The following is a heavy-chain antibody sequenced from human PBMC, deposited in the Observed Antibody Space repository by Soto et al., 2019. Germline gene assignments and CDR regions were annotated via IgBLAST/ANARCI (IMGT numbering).Heavy chain of an antibody. CDR2: IYGDDDK. D-gene: IGHD2-2*01. J-gene: IGHJ4*02. CDR3: TGSFHLLLDY. V-gene: IGHV2-5*02. Sequence: QITLKESGPALVKPTQTLTLTCTFSGFSLSISGVGVSWIRQPPGKAPEWLALIYGDDDKFYSPSLKTRLTITKDTSKNQVVISMTNMEPVDTATYYCTGSFHLLLDYWGQGTLVTVSS. CDR1: GFSLSISGVG.